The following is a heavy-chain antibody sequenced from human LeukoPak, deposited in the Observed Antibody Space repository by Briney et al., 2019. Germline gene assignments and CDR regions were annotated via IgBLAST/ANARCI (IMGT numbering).Heavy chain of an antibody. CDR3: TTSQGGYGASEIFPFDY. CDR1: GFTFSNAW. CDR2: IKSKTDGGTT. J-gene: IGHJ4*02. D-gene: IGHD4-17*01. Sequence: GGSLRLSCAASGFTFSNAWMSWVRQAPGKGLEWVGRIKSKTDGGTTDYAAPVKGRFTISRDDSKNTLYLQMNSLKTEDSAVYYCTTSQGGYGASEIFPFDYWGQGTLVTVSS. V-gene: IGHV3-15*01.